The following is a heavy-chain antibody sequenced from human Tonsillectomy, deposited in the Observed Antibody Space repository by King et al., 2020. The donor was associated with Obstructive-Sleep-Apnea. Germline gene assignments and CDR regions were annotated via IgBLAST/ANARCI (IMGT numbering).Heavy chain of an antibody. D-gene: IGHD3-22*01. CDR1: GFSLSNARMG. V-gene: IGHV2-26*01. Sequence: TLKESGPVLVKPTETLTLTCTVSGFSLSNARMGVSWIRQPPGKALEWLAHIFSNYEKSHSTSLESRLTFSKATTKSQVVLTMTNMDPVDTATYYCARSLTYYYDSSGYSHAFDIWGQGTMVTVSS. CDR2: IFSNYEK. CDR3: ARSLTYYYDSSGYSHAFDI. J-gene: IGHJ3*02.